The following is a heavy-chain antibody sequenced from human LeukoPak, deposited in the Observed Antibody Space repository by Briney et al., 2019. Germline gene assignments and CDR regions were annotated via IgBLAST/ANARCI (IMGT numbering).Heavy chain of an antibody. CDR2: IYYSGSI. CDR3: ARDDTGYGSGWSKDFDY. Sequence: GPLRLSCAASGFTFSSYGMSWVRQAPGKGLEWIGSIYYSGSIFYNPSLKSRVTISIDTSKNHFSLKLSSVTAADTAVYYCARDDTGYGSGWSKDFDYWGQGTLVTVSS. V-gene: IGHV4-38-2*02. J-gene: IGHJ4*02. CDR1: GFTFSSYG. D-gene: IGHD6-19*01.